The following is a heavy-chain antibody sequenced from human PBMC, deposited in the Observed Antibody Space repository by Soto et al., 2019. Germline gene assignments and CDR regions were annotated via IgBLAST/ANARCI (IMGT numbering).Heavy chain of an antibody. CDR3: ASTSYSDACDI. J-gene: IGHJ3*02. V-gene: IGHV4-34*01. D-gene: IGHD2-21*01. CDR1: GGSFSGYY. Sequence: SETRSLTCAVYGGSFSGYYWSWIRQPPRKGLEWIGEINHSVSSNYSPSLKSRLTISVYTSKNQFSLKLSAVTAADTAVYYCASTSYSDACDIWGEGNMVAVS. CDR2: INHSVSS.